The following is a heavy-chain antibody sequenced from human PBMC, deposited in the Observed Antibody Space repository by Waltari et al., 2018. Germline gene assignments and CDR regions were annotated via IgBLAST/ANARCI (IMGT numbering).Heavy chain of an antibody. D-gene: IGHD4-4*01. V-gene: IGHV3-33*01. CDR1: GFTFSSYG. CDR2: IWYDGSNK. CDR3: ARGLGGYSTDYFDY. Sequence: QVQLVESGGGVVQPGRSLRLSCAASGFTFSSYGMHWVRQAPDKGLEWVAVIWYDGSNKYYADSGKCRFTISRDNSNNTLYLQMNSLRAEDTAVYYCARGLGGYSTDYFDYWGQGTLVTVSS. J-gene: IGHJ4*02.